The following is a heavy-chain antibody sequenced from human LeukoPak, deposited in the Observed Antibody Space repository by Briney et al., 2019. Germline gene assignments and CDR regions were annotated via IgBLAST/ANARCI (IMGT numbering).Heavy chain of an antibody. D-gene: IGHD6-6*01. J-gene: IGHJ4*02. Sequence: GGSLRLSCAASGFSFSNAWMSWVRQAPGKGLEWVGRIKSKTDGGTTEYAAPVKGRLNISRDDSKSTLYLRMNSQKTEDTAVYYCATDSSSSSYYWGQGTLVTVSS. CDR1: GFSFSNAW. CDR3: ATDSSSSSYY. V-gene: IGHV3-15*01. CDR2: IKSKTDGGTT.